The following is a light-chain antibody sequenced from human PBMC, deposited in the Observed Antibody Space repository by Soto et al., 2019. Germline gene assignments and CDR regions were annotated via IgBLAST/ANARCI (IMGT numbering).Light chain of an antibody. J-gene: IGLJ1*01. CDR1: SSDIGRYDY. CDR2: DVS. Sequence: QSALAQPASVSGSRGQSITISCTGTSSDIGRYDYVSWFQQHPGKVPKLIIYDVSNWPSGVSDRFSGSKSGNTASLTISGLHPEDEADYYCSSFTPSSTFVFGTGTKLTVL. V-gene: IGLV2-14*03. CDR3: SSFTPSSTFV.